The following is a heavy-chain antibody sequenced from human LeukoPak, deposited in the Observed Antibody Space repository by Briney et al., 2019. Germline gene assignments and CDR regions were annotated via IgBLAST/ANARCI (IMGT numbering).Heavy chain of an antibody. D-gene: IGHD5-12*01. J-gene: IGHJ4*02. CDR2: IRNKANNYAT. CDR3: TRVGSGYPFDY. Sequence: GGSPRLSCAASGFTFSGSAMHWVRQASGKGLEWVGRIRNKANNYATTYAAAVKGRFTISRDDSQNTAYLQMNSLKTEDTAVYYCTRVGSGYPFDYWGQGTLVTVSS. V-gene: IGHV3-73*01. CDR1: GFTFSGSA.